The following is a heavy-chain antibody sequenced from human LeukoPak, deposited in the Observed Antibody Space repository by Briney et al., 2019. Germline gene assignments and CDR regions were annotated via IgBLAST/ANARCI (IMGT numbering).Heavy chain of an antibody. CDR2: IYHSGST. J-gene: IGHJ6*03. V-gene: IGHV4-38-2*02. CDR3: ARSGERGYYYYYMDV. Sequence: PSETLSLTCTVSGYSISGGYYWGWIRQPPGKGLEWIGSIYHSGSTYYNPSLKSRVTISVDTSKNQFSLKLSSVTAADTAVYYCARSGERGYYYYYMDVWGKGTTVTISS. D-gene: IGHD3-3*01. CDR1: GYSISGGYY.